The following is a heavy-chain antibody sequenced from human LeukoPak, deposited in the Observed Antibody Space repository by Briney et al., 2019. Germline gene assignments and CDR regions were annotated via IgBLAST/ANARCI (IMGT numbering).Heavy chain of an antibody. CDR1: GFTFNNYA. CDR2: ISGDGVSP. Sequence: PGGSLRLSCSASGFTFNNYALTWVRQTPGKGLECVSAISGDGVSPYYADSVRGRFTISRDNSKNTLYLQMNSLRVGDTAVYFCARDPGAFPYFFDSWGQGTLVTVSS. V-gene: IGHV3-23*01. D-gene: IGHD4/OR15-4a*01. CDR3: ARDPGAFPYFFDS. J-gene: IGHJ4*02.